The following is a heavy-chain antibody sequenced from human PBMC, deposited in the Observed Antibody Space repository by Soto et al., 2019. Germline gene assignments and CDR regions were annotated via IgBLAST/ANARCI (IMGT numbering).Heavy chain of an antibody. D-gene: IGHD3-22*01. Sequence: SETLSLTCTVSGGSISSGGYYWSWIRQHPGKGLEWIGYIYYSGSTYYNPSLRSRVTISVDTSKNQFSLKLSSVTAADTAVYYCARNDYDSSGYFDYWGQGTLVTVSP. CDR2: IYYSGST. CDR1: GGSISSGGYY. CDR3: ARNDYDSSGYFDY. J-gene: IGHJ4*02. V-gene: IGHV4-31*03.